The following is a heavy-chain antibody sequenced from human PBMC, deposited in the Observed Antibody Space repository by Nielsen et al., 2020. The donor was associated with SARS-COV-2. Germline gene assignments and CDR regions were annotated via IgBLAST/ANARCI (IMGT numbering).Heavy chain of an antibody. D-gene: IGHD3-10*01. CDR2: IYYSGST. CDR1: GGSISSGGYY. CDR3: ARDYGSGSYLRSYYGMDV. Sequence: SETLSLTCTVSGGSISSGGYYWSWICQHPGKGMEWIGYIYYSGSTYYNPSLKSRVTISVDTSKNQFSLTLNPVTAADTAVYYCARDYGSGSYLRSYYGMDVWGQGTTVTVSS. V-gene: IGHV4-31*03. J-gene: IGHJ6*02.